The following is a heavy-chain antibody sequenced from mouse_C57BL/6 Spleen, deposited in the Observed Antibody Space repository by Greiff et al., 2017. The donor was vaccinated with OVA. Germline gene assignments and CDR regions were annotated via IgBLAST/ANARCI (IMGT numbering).Heavy chain of an antibody. CDR3: ARGGDYDGTWFAY. D-gene: IGHD2-4*01. CDR2: INPSSGYT. V-gene: IGHV1-4*01. Sequence: QVHVKQSGAELARPGASVKMSCKASGYTFTSYTMHWVKQRPGQGLEWIGYINPSSGYTKYNQKFKDKATLTADKSSSTAYMQLSSLTSEDSAVYYCARGGDYDGTWFAYWGQGTLVTVSA. J-gene: IGHJ3*01. CDR1: GYTFTSYT.